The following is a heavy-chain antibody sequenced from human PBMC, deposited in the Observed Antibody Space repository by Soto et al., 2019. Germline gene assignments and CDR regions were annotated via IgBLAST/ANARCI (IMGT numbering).Heavy chain of an antibody. Sequence: QITLKESGPTLVKPTQTLTLTCTFSGFSLRTRGVAGGWFRQPPGKALEWLALIYWDEDKWYSPSLKSRLTIADDTSKNQVVLTMTNVDPVDTATYYCAHRPRGYAYYFDYWGQGILVTVSS. CDR1: GFSLRTRGVA. D-gene: IGHD5-12*01. CDR3: AHRPRGYAYYFDY. V-gene: IGHV2-5*02. CDR2: IYWDEDK. J-gene: IGHJ4*02.